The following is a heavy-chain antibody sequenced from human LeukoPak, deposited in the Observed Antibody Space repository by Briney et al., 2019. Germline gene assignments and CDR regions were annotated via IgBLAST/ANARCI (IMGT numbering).Heavy chain of an antibody. CDR3: ARYYDFWSGYPDY. CDR1: GGSISSYY. J-gene: IGHJ4*02. CDR2: IYYSGST. V-gene: IGHV4-59*01. Sequence: PSETLSLTCTVSGGSISSYYWSWIRQPPGKGLEWIGYIYYSGSTNHNPSLKSRVTISVDTSKNQFSLKLSSVTAADTAVYYCARYYDFWSGYPDYWGQGTLVTVSS. D-gene: IGHD3-3*01.